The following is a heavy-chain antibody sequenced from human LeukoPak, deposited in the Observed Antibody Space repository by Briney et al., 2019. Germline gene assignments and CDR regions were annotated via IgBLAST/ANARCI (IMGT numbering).Heavy chain of an antibody. V-gene: IGHV4-34*01. D-gene: IGHD3-22*01. J-gene: IGHJ5*02. CDR3: ARGRDSSGYYFWFDP. CDR2: INHSGST. CDR1: GGSFSGYY. Sequence: PSETLSLTCAVYGGSFSGYYWSWIRQPPGRGLEWIGEINHSGSTNYNPSLKSRVTISVDTSKNQFSLKLSSVTAADTAVYYCARGRDSSGYYFWFDPWGRGTLVTVSS.